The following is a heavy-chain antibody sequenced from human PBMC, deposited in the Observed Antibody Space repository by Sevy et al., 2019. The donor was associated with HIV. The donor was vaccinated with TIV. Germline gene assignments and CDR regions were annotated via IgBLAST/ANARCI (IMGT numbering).Heavy chain of an antibody. Sequence: ASVKVSCKASGYIFGIYDISWVRQAPGQVLEWMGWITPDSGDRNYAQKLQGRVTMTTDTSTRTSYMELRSLTSDDAGIYYCARGRAPDNGRYYFDSWAQGTLVTVSS. J-gene: IGHJ4*02. CDR1: GYIFGIYD. D-gene: IGHD1-26*01. V-gene: IGHV1-18*01. CDR2: ITPDSGDR. CDR3: ARGRAPDNGRYYFDS.